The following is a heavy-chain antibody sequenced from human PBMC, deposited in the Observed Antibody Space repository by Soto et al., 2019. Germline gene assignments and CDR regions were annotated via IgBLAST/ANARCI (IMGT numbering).Heavy chain of an antibody. CDR3: ARGQDDYGDSDVWFDP. CDR1: GFSFSSYG. D-gene: IGHD4-17*01. CDR2: ISGGGDGT. J-gene: IGHJ5*02. Sequence: EEQLLESGGGLVQPGGSLRLSCAASGFSFSSYGMSWVRQAPGKGLEWVSGISGGGDGTYYADSVKGRFTISRDKSKNTLYLQMNSLRAEDTAVYYCARGQDDYGDSDVWFDPWGQGTLVSVSS. V-gene: IGHV3-23*01.